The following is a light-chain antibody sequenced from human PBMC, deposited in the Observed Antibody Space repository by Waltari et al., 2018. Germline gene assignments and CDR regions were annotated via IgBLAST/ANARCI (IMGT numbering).Light chain of an antibody. CDR3: QQYNNWPET. CDR2: GAS. V-gene: IGKV3-15*01. CDR1: QSISSN. J-gene: IGKJ1*01. Sequence: DIVMTQSPATLSVSPGERATLPCRASQSISSNLAWYQHKPGQAPRFLIYGASTRATGIPARFSGSGSGTEFTLTISSLQSADFAVYYCQQYNNWPETFGQGTKVEIK.